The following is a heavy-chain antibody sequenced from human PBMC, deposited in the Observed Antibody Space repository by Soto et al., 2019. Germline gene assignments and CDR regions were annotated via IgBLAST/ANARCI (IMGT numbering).Heavy chain of an antibody. Sequence: GGSLRLSCAASGFTFSRYAMHWVRQAPGKGLERVAVISYDGSNKYYADSVKGRFTISRDNSKNTLYLQMNSLRAEDTAVYYCAKDGIRAFQGLTQHYYYYGMDVWGQGTTVTVSS. J-gene: IGHJ6*02. V-gene: IGHV3-30*04. CDR1: GFTFSRYA. D-gene: IGHD3-10*01. CDR3: AKDGIRAFQGLTQHYYYYGMDV. CDR2: ISYDGSNK.